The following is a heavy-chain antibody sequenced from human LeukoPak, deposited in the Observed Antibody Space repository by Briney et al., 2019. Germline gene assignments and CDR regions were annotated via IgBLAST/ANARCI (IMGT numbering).Heavy chain of an antibody. D-gene: IGHD3-10*01. J-gene: IGHJ4*02. Sequence: GGSLRLSCAASGFTFSSYAMHWVRQAPGKGLEYVSAISSNGGSTYYANSVKGRFTISRDNSKNTLYLQMGSLRAEDMAVYYCARGAADRRLWFGELADSPGGWGQGTLVTVSS. CDR1: GFTFSSYA. CDR3: ARGAADRRLWFGELADSPGG. CDR2: ISSNGGST. V-gene: IGHV3-64*01.